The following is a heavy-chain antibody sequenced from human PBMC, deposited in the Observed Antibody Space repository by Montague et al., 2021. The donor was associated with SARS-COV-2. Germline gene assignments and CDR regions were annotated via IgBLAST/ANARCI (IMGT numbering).Heavy chain of an antibody. CDR1: GFTFSSYS. CDR2: ISSSSSYL. V-gene: IGHV3-21*01. J-gene: IGHJ4*02. D-gene: IGHD3-9*01. CDR3: ARAGTYYDILTGYAELGYFDY. Sequence: SLRLSCAASGFTFSSYSLNWVRQAPGKGLEWVSSISSSSSYLYYSYSXXVLFTISRDNAKNSLYLQMNSLGAEDTAVSYCARAGTYYDILTGYAELGYFDYWGQGTLVTVSS.